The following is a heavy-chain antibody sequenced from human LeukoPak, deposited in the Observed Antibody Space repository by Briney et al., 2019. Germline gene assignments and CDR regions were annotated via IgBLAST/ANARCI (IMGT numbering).Heavy chain of an antibody. Sequence: GGSLRLSCAASGFTFSSYSMNWVRQAPGKGLEWVSSISSSSSYIYYADSVKGRFTISRDNAKNSLYLQMNSLRAEDTAVYYCARGIAARPNRYYFGYWGQGTLVTVSS. D-gene: IGHD6-6*01. CDR2: ISSSSSYI. V-gene: IGHV3-21*01. CDR1: GFTFSSYS. CDR3: ARGIAARPNRYYFGY. J-gene: IGHJ4*02.